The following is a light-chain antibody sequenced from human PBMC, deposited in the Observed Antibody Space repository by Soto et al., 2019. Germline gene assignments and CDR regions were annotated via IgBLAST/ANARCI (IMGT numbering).Light chain of an antibody. CDR2: DVS. J-gene: IGLJ1*01. CDR3: CSYAGSYTGV. Sequence: QSALTQPRSVSGSPGQSVTISCTGTSSDVGGYNFVSWYRQHPGKAPKLMIYDVSKRPSGVPDRFSGSKSGNTASLTISGLQAEDEADYYCCSYAGSYTGVFGTGTKLTVL. V-gene: IGLV2-11*01. CDR1: SSDVGGYNF.